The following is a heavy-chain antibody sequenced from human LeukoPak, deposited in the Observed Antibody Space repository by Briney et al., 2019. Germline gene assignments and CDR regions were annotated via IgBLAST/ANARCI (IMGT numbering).Heavy chain of an antibody. CDR2: IYYSRST. CDR3: ARRNYYGSGSYDNWFDP. D-gene: IGHD3-10*01. Sequence: PSETLSLTCTVSGGSISSSSYYWSWIRQPPGKGLEWIGYIYYSRSTNYNPSLKSRVTISVDTSKNQFSLKLSSVTAADTAVYYCARRNYYGSGSYDNWFDPWGQGTLVTVSS. CDR1: GGSISSSSYY. J-gene: IGHJ5*02. V-gene: IGHV4-61*01.